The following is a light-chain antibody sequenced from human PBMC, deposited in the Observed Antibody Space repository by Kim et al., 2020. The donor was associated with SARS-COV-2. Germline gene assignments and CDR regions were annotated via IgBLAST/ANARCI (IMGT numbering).Light chain of an antibody. CDR2: WAS. J-gene: IGKJ1*01. CDR1: QSILYSSNNNNC. CDR3: QQYCNPPPWT. Sequence: TINCKSSQSILYSSNNNNCLAWYQQKPGQSPKLLIYWASTRESGVPDRFSGGGSGTDFTLTISSLQAEDVAVYYCQQYCNPPPWTFGQGTKVDIK. V-gene: IGKV4-1*01.